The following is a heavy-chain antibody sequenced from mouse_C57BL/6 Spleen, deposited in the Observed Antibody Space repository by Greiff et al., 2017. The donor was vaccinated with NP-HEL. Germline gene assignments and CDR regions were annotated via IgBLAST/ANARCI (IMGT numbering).Heavy chain of an antibody. V-gene: IGHV1-55*01. CDR2: IYPGSGST. CDR3: ARGWLQDFDY. J-gene: IGHJ2*01. Sequence: QVHVKQPGAELVKPGASVKMSCKASGYTFTSYWITWVKQRPGQGLEWIGDIYPGSGSTNYNEKFKSKATLTVDTSSSTAYMQLSSLTSEDSAVYYCARGWLQDFDYWGQGTTLTVSS. D-gene: IGHD2-3*01. CDR1: GYTFTSYW.